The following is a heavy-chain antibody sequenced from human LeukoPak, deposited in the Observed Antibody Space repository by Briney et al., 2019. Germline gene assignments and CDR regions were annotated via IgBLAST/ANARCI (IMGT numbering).Heavy chain of an antibody. Sequence: GGSLRLSCAASGFTFSTDAMSWVRQAPGKGLEWVAVIWYDGSNKYYAASVKGRFTISRDNGKNSLYLQMNSLRAEDTAVYYCARMSGSRLPGYWGQGTLVTVSS. D-gene: IGHD3-3*01. CDR2: IWYDGSNK. CDR1: GFTFSTDA. V-gene: IGHV3-33*08. J-gene: IGHJ4*02. CDR3: ARMSGSRLPGY.